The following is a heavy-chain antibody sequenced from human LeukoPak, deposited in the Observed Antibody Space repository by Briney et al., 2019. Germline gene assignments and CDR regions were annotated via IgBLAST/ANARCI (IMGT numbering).Heavy chain of an antibody. CDR2: IIPIFGTA. Sequence: SVKVSCKASGGTFSSYAISWVRQAPGLGLEWMGRIIPIFGTANYAQKFQGRVTITTDESTSTAYMELSSLRSEDTAVYYCARGDYSYGSRYWGQGTLVTVSS. CDR3: ARGDYSYGSRY. CDR1: GGTFSSYA. V-gene: IGHV1-69*05. D-gene: IGHD5-18*01. J-gene: IGHJ4*02.